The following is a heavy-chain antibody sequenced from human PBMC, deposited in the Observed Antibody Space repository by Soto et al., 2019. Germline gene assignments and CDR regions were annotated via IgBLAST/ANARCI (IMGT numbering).Heavy chain of an antibody. V-gene: IGHV1-18*04. Sequence: GASVKVSCKASGYTFTSYYMHWVRQAPGQGLEWMGIISANNGNTNYAQKLQGRVTMTTDTSTSTDYMELRSLRSDDTAVYYCAREGSVSDFWSGYYIVNWFDPWGQGTLVTVSS. J-gene: IGHJ5*02. CDR1: GYTFTSYY. D-gene: IGHD3-3*01. CDR2: ISANNGNT. CDR3: AREGSVSDFWSGYYIVNWFDP.